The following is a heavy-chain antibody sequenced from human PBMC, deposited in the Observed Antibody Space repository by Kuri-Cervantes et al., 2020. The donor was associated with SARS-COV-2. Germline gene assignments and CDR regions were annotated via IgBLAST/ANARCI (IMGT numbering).Heavy chain of an antibody. CDR2: IWYDGSNK. D-gene: IGHD1-26*01. CDR1: GFTFSSYG. V-gene: IGHV3-33*01. Sequence: GGSLRLSCAASGFTFSSYGTHWVRQAPGKGLEWVAVIWYDGSNKYYADSVKGRFTISRDNSKNTLYLQMNSLRAEDTAVYYCARDKAKWELNYYFDYWGQGTLVTVSS. CDR3: ARDKAKWELNYYFDY. J-gene: IGHJ4*02.